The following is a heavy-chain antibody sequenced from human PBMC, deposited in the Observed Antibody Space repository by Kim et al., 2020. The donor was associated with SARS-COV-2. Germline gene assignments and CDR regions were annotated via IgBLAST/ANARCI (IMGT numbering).Heavy chain of an antibody. J-gene: IGHJ4*02. CDR2: ITGSGNNV. V-gene: IGHV3-23*05. D-gene: IGHD3-22*01. Sequence: GGSLRLSCVGSGFTFGDYAMNWVRQAPGKGLEWISFITGSGNNVYYSASVKGRFSISRDNSKNTLFLQMNGLRGDDTALYYCARGREGHFDSTGYYYFPYWGQGTPVTVSS. CDR3: ARGREGHFDSTGYYYFPY. CDR1: GFTFGDYA.